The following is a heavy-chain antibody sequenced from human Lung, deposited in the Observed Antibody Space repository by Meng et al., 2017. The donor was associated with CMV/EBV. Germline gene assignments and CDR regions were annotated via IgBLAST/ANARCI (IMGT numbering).Heavy chain of an antibody. V-gene: IGHV3-20*04. CDR2: ITWTGGSI. J-gene: IGHJ4*03. CDR1: GFTVGDYG. Sequence: SCAASGFTVGDYGMSWVRQAPGKGLEWVAGITWTGGSIGYVDSVKGRFTISRDNDKNSLYLQMNSLRDEDTAFYYCARDWVWRGGMYDNNGFDNWGQGTMVTVSS. CDR3: ARDWVWRGGMYDNNGFDN. D-gene: IGHD3-3*01.